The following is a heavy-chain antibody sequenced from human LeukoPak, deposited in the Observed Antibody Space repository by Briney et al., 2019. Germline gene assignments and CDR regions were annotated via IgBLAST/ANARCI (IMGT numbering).Heavy chain of an antibody. D-gene: IGHD2-15*01. J-gene: IGHJ4*02. CDR2: INPNSGGT. V-gene: IGHV1-2*02. Sequence: ASVKVSCKASGHTFTGYYMHWVRQAPGQGLEWMGWINPNSGGTNYAQKFQGRVTMTRDTSISTAYMELSRLRSDDTAVYYCARWRRCSGGSCYPSNWGQGTLVTVSS. CDR1: GHTFTGYY. CDR3: ARWRRCSGGSCYPSN.